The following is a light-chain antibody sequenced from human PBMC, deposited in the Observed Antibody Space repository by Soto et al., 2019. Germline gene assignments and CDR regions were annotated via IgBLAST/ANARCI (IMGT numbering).Light chain of an antibody. J-gene: IGKJ1*01. Sequence: DIHMTQSPSTLSASVGDRVTITCRASQSLTMWLAWYQQQPGKDPNPLIYKTSSLESWVPSRFSGSGSGIEFTLTISSLQADDFATYYCQHLPDYSGSSGQGNNVDVK. CDR1: QSLTMW. CDR2: KTS. CDR3: QHLPDYSGS. V-gene: IGKV1-5*03.